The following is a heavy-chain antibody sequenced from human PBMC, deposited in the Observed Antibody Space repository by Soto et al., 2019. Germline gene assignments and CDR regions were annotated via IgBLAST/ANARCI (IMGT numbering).Heavy chain of an antibody. CDR2: LKSKSDGGTS. CDR3: TTDGGVSHSPLFWA. Sequence: VGSLRLSCAASGITFSTAWMSWVRQAPGKGLEWVARLKSKSDGGTSDYAAPVKGRFSISRDESKNTLYLQMNSLKTEDTAVYHCTTDGGVSHSPLFWAWGQGTLVNVSS. CDR1: GITFSTAW. J-gene: IGHJ5*02. D-gene: IGHD2-8*02. V-gene: IGHV3-15*01.